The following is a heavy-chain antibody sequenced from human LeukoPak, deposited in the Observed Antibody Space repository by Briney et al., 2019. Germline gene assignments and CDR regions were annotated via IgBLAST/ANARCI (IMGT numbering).Heavy chain of an antibody. D-gene: IGHD3-22*01. J-gene: IGHJ4*02. V-gene: IGHV3-30-3*01. Sequence: GGSLRLSCAASGFTFSSYAMRWVRQAPGKGLEWVAVISYDGSNKYYADSVKGRFTISRDNSKNTLYLQMNSLRAEDTAVYYCARDPSSGYYYYFDYWGQGTLVTVSS. CDR2: ISYDGSNK. CDR3: ARDPSSGYYYYFDY. CDR1: GFTFSSYA.